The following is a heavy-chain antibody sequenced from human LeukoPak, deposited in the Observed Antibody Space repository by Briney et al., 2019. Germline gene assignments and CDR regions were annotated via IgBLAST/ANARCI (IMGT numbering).Heavy chain of an antibody. J-gene: IGHJ4*02. CDR3: ARSGSYNFDY. V-gene: IGHV6-1*01. Sequence: SQTLSLTFAISGDSVSSNSAAWNWIRQSPSRGLEWLGRTYHRSKWYNDYALSVKSRISVNPDTPKNQFSLQLSSVTPEDTAVYYCARSGSYNFDYWGQGTLVTVSS. CDR2: TYHRSKWYN. CDR1: GDSVSSNSAA. D-gene: IGHD1-26*01.